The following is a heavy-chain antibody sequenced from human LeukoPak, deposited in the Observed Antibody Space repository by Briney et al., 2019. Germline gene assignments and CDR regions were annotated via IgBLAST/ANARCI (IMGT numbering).Heavy chain of an antibody. V-gene: IGHV5-51*01. CDR2: IFPDGSHT. CDR3: ARAYNGNFCWWFDP. J-gene: IGHJ5*02. D-gene: IGHD1-7*01. Sequence: GAPLHISCEACGYSFTSYWIGWVCHLHGKDVEWRGIIFPDGSHTIYSPSFQGQVTISADTSINTAYLHWNGLNASDTAIYYCARAYNGNFCWWFDPWAQGTLVTVSS. CDR1: GYSFTSYW.